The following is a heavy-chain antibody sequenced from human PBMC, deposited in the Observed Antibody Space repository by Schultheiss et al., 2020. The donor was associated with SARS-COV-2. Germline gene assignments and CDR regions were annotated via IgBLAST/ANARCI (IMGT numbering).Heavy chain of an antibody. D-gene: IGHD2-15*01. J-gene: IGHJ4*02. CDR3: ARQGGSFSGRLDY. V-gene: IGHV5-51*01. Sequence: GSLRLSCKGSGYNFGNFWIGWVRQMPGKGLEWMGIIYPGDSDPRYSPSFQGQVTISADKSISTAYLQWRSLKASDTAMYYCARQGGSFSGRLDYWGQGTLVTVSS. CDR2: IYPGDSDP. CDR1: GYNFGNFW.